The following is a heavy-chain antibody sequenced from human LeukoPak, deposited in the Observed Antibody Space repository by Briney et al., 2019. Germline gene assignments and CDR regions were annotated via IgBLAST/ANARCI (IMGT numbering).Heavy chain of an antibody. J-gene: IGHJ4*02. CDR2: ISAYNGNT. CDR3: ARGVLGYCSSTSCYFDY. D-gene: IGHD2-2*01. CDR1: GYTFTSDG. Sequence: GASVRVSCEASGYTFTSDGISWVRQAPGQGLEWVGWISAYNGNTNYAQKLQGRVTMTTDTSTSTAYMELRSLRSDDTAVYYCARGVLGYCSSTSCYFDYWGQGTLVTVSS. V-gene: IGHV1-18*01.